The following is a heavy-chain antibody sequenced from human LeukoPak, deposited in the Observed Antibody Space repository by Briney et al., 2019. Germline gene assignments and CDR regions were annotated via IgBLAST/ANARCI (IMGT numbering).Heavy chain of an antibody. CDR3: ARVSVVVPAAIPFDP. CDR1: GYTFTSYY. CDR2: INPSGGST. V-gene: IGHV1-46*01. D-gene: IGHD2-2*02. J-gene: IGHJ5*02. Sequence: WASVKVSCKASGYTFTSYYMHWVRQAPGQGLEWMGIINPSGGSTSYAQKFQGRVTMTRDMSTSTVYMELSSLRSEDTAVYYCARVSVVVPAAIPFDPWGQGTLVTVSS.